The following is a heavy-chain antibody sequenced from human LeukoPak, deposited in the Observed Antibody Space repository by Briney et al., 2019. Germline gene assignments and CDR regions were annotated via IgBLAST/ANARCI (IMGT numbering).Heavy chain of an antibody. Sequence: PGGSLRLSCAASGFTFSDYYMSWIRQAPGKGLEWVSYISSSSSYTNYADSVKGRFTISRDNAKNSLYLQMNSLRAEDTAVYYCARDSGILTGYYYFDYWGQGTLVTVSS. V-gene: IGHV3-11*06. CDR3: ARDSGILTGYYYFDY. D-gene: IGHD3-9*01. J-gene: IGHJ4*02. CDR1: GFTFSDYY. CDR2: ISSSSSYT.